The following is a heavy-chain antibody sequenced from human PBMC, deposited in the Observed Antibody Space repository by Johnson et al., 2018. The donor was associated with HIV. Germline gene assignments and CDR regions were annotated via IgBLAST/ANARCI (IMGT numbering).Heavy chain of an antibody. CDR2: INWNGGTP. D-gene: IGHD6-13*01. J-gene: IGHJ3*02. CDR3: ARARDRSSSRDAFDI. V-gene: IGHV3-20*04. Sequence: VQLVESGGGVVQPGRSLRLSCAASGFTFDEYDMSWVRQAPGKGLEWVSSINWNGGTPGSADSVKGRFTISRDNSKNTLYLQMNSLRAGDTAVYYCARARDRSSSRDAFDIWGQGTMVTVSS. CDR1: GFTFDEYD.